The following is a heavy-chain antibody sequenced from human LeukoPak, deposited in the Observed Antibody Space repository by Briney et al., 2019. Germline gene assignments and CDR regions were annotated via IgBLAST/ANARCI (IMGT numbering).Heavy chain of an antibody. Sequence: GGSLRLSCAASGFTFSSYSMNWVRQAPGKGLEWVSYISSSSSTIYYADSVKGRFTISRDNAKNSLYLQMNSLRAEDTAVYYCAKSHSSGWYGMVVDYWGQGTLVTVSS. CDR2: ISSSSSTI. V-gene: IGHV3-48*01. J-gene: IGHJ4*02. CDR1: GFTFSSYS. CDR3: AKSHSSGWYGMVVDY. D-gene: IGHD6-19*01.